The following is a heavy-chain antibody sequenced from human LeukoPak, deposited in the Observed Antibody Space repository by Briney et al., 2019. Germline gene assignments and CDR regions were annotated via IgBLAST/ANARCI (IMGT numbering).Heavy chain of an antibody. J-gene: IGHJ4*02. CDR1: GFTFDDYA. CDR2: ISWNSGSI. D-gene: IGHD2-2*01. V-gene: IGHV3-9*01. CDR3: AQDQYQLGSYFDY. Sequence: GGSLRLSCAASGFTFDDYAMHWVRQAPGKGLEWVSGISWNSGSIGYADSVKGRFTISRDNAKNSLYLQMNSLRAEDTALYYCAQDQYQLGSYFDYWGQGTLVTVSS.